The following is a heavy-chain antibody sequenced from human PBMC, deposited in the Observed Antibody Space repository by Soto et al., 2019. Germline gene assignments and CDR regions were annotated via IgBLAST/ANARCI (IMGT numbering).Heavy chain of an antibody. D-gene: IGHD1-20*01. J-gene: IGHJ5*02. CDR3: ARDSLRGITGTPDP. CDR2: ISYDGSNK. Sequence: GGSLRLSCAASGFTFSSYAMHWVRQAPGKGLEWVAVISYDGSNKYYADSVKGRFTISRDNSKNTLYLQMNSLRAEDTAVYYCARDSLRGITGTPDPWGQGTVVT. V-gene: IGHV3-30-3*01. CDR1: GFTFSSYA.